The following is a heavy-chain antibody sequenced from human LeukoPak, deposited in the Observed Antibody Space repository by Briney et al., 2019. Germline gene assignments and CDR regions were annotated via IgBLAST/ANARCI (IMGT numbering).Heavy chain of an antibody. CDR3: ARVEVPRDINDWYFDL. Sequence: SETLSLTCTVSGYSIAHGFFWAWIRQPPRGGLEWIGSLYHSGTTYYNTSLKSRISTSVDTSKNQFSLKLRLVTAADTAVYYCARVEVPRDINDWYFDLWGRGTLVTVSS. CDR1: GYSIAHGFF. D-gene: IGHD2-15*01. J-gene: IGHJ2*01. CDR2: LYHSGTT. V-gene: IGHV4-38-2*02.